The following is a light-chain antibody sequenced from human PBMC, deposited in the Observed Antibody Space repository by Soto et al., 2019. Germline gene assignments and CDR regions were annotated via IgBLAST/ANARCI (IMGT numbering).Light chain of an antibody. CDR2: DVS. V-gene: IGLV2-14*01. CDR1: SSDVGGYNY. J-gene: IGLJ1*01. CDR3: SSYTSSSTQV. Sequence: QSVLTQPASVSLSPGQSITISCSATSSDVGGYNYVSWYQQHPGKAPKLMIYDVSNRPSGVSNRFSGSKSGNTASLTISGLQAEDEADYYSSSYTSSSTQVFGTGTKVTV.